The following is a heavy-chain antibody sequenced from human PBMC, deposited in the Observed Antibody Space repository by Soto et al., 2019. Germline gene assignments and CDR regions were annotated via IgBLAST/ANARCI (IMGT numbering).Heavy chain of an antibody. J-gene: IGHJ4*02. Sequence: ASVKVSCKASGYTFTSYYMHWVRQAPGQGLEWMGIINPSGGSTSYAQKFQGRVTMTRDTSTSTVYMELSSLRSEDTAVYYCARDPSLYSSSFLPFDYWGQGTLVTVS. CDR3: ARDPSLYSSSFLPFDY. CDR2: INPSGGST. D-gene: IGHD6-6*01. V-gene: IGHV1-46*01. CDR1: GYTFTSYY.